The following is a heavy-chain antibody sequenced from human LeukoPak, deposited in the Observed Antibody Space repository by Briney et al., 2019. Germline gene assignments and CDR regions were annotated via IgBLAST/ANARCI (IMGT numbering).Heavy chain of an antibody. D-gene: IGHD6-25*01. CDR2: TSGSGDTT. CDR1: GFTFSTYA. Sequence: GGSLRLSCAASGFTFSTYAMSWVRQAPGKGLEWVSATSGSGDTTYYADSVKGRFTISRDNSKNTLYLQINSLRAGDTAVYYCAKVGYPLGPPFDYWGQGTLVTVSS. V-gene: IGHV3-23*01. J-gene: IGHJ4*02. CDR3: AKVGYPLGPPFDY.